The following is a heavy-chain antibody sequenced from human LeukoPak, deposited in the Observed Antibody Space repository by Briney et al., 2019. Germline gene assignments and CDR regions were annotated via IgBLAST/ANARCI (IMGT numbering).Heavy chain of an antibody. V-gene: IGHV3-30-3*01. J-gene: IGHJ6*02. D-gene: IGHD5-18*01. CDR2: ISYDGSNK. CDR1: GFTFSSYA. Sequence: PGRSLRLSCAASGFTFSSYAMHWVRQAPGKGLEWVAVISYDGSNKYYADSVKGQFTISRDNSKNTLYLQMNSLRAEDTAVYYCARGYSYGTSRYYYGMDVWGQGTTVTVSS. CDR3: ARGYSYGTSRYYYGMDV.